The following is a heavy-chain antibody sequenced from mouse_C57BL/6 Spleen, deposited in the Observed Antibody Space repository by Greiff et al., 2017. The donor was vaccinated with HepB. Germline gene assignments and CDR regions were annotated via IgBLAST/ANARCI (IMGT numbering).Heavy chain of an antibody. J-gene: IGHJ2*01. D-gene: IGHD1-1*01. V-gene: IGHV1-22*01. Sequence: EVQLQQSGPELVKPGASVKMSCKASGYTFTDYNMHWVKQSHGKSLEWIGYINPNNGGISYNQKFKGKATLTVNKSSSTAYMELRSLTSEESAVYYCARARDYCGSFDYWGQGTTLTVSS. CDR1: GYTFTDYN. CDR2: INPNNGGI. CDR3: ARARDYCGSFDY.